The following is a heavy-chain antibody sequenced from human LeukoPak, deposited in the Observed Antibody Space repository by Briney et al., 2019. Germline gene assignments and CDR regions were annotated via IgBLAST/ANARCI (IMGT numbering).Heavy chain of an antibody. D-gene: IGHD3-10*02. CDR1: GFTFTHYA. Sequence: GGSLRLSCAASGFTFTHYAMHWVRQTPGKGLEWVAVIFYDGTIQYYSDSVRGRFTISRDNAKNSLYLQMNSLRAEDTAVYYCAELGITMIGGVWGKGTTVTISS. CDR3: AELGITMIGGV. CDR2: IFYDGTIQ. V-gene: IGHV3-33*03. J-gene: IGHJ6*04.